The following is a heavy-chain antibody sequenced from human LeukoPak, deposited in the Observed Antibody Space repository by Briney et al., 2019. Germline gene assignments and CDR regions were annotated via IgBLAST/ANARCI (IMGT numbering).Heavy chain of an antibody. V-gene: IGHV3-33*01. CDR1: GFTFSSYG. J-gene: IGHJ4*02. CDR3: ARDGTVTSSDFDY. D-gene: IGHD4-11*01. Sequence: GGSLRLSCAASGFTFSSYGMHWVRQAPGKGLEWVAVIWYDGSNKYSADSVKGRFTISRDNSKNTLYLQMNSLRAEDTAVYYCARDGTVTSSDFDYWGQGTLVTVSS. CDR2: IWYDGSNK.